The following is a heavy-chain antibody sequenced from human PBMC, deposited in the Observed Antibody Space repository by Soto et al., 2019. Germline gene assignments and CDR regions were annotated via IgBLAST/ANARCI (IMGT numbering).Heavy chain of an antibody. CDR2: IYPGDSDT. V-gene: IGHV5-51*01. J-gene: IGHJ6*02. CDR3: ARQLGYSSSWYDNYYYGMDV. CDR1: GYSFTSYW. Sequence: PGESLKISCKGSGYSFTSYWIGWVRQMPWKGLEWMGIIYPGDSDTRYSPSFQGQVTISADKSISTAYLQWSSLKASDTAMYYCARQLGYSSSWYDNYYYGMDVWGQGTTVTVSS. D-gene: IGHD6-13*01.